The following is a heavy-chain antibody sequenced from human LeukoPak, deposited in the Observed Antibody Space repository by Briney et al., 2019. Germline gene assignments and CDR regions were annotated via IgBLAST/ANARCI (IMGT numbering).Heavy chain of an antibody. V-gene: IGHV3-11*01. D-gene: IGHD6-19*01. Sequence: GGSLRLSCAASGFTFSDYYMSWIRQAPGKGLEWVSYISSSGSTIYYADSVKGRFTISRDNSKNTLYLQMNSLRAEDTAVYYCASLWLGYYFDYWGQGTLVTVSS. CDR3: ASLWLGYYFDY. CDR2: ISSSGSTI. CDR1: GFTFSDYY. J-gene: IGHJ4*02.